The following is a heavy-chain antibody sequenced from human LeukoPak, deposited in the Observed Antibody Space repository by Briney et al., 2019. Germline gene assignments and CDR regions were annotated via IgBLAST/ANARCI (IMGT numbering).Heavy chain of an antibody. J-gene: IGHJ4*02. V-gene: IGHV4-34*01. CDR2: ISHSGTK. CDR3: ARSYYYDGFDSPLGF. Sequence: PSETLSLTCSLYGGSFVDYYWSWVRQSPGKGLEWIGEISHSGTKRYNLSLKSRLVMSIDTSKSQFSLRLSSVTAADTATYYCARSYYYDGFDSPLGFWGQGTLVTVSS. CDR1: GGSFVDYY. D-gene: IGHD3-22*01.